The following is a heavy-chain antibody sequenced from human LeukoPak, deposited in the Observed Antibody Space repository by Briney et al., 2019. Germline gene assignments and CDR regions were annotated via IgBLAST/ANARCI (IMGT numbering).Heavy chain of an antibody. CDR1: GGSISSGGYY. J-gene: IGHJ1*01. V-gene: IGHV4-31*03. CDR2: IYYSGST. D-gene: IGHD3-10*01. Sequence: SQTLSLTCTVSGGSISSGGYYWSWIRQHPGKGLEWIGYIYYSGSTYYNPSLKSRVTISVDTSKNQFSLKLSSVTAADTAVYYCARGSRQYFQHWGQGTLVTVSS. CDR3: ARGSRQYFQH.